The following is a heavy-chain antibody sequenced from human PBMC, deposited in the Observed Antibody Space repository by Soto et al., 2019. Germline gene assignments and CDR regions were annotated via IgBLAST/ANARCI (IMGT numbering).Heavy chain of an antibody. CDR3: VRYCSSTLCNGVATRTFDY. Sequence: GGPLKLSCAVARFTFSTYVMHGLRHAPVKLLDWVSYISSGGDTVYYADSVKGRFTISRDNTRNSLYLQMNSLRDEDTALYFCVRYCSSTLCNGVATRTFDYWGQGTMVTVSS. J-gene: IGHJ4*02. V-gene: IGHV3-48*03. CDR2: ISSGGDTV. D-gene: IGHD2-2*01. CDR1: RFTFSTYV.